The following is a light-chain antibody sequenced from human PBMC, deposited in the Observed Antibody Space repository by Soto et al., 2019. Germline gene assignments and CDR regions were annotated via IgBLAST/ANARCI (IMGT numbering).Light chain of an antibody. V-gene: IGLV2-14*01. J-gene: IGLJ1*01. CDR1: SSDFGGYNF. Sequence: QSALTQPASVSGSPGQSITISCTGTSSDFGGYNFVSWYQHRPGKAPKLMIYAVSNRPSGVSNRFSGSTSGNTAYLTISGLQAEDEADYYCCSYAGSYYVFGTGTTVTVL. CDR2: AVS. CDR3: CSYAGSYYV.